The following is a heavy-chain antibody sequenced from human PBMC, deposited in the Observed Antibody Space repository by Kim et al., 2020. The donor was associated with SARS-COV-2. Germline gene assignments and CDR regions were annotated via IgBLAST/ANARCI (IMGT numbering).Heavy chain of an antibody. CDR2: INPNSGGT. CDR1: GYTFTGYY. CDR3: ARMSHPVAGTGD. Sequence: ASVKVSCKASGYTFTGYYMHWVRQAPGQGLEWMGRINPNSGGTNYAQKFQGRVTMTRDTSISTAYMELSRLRSDDTAVYYCARMSHPVAGTGDWGQGTLVTVSS. V-gene: IGHV1-2*06. J-gene: IGHJ4*02. D-gene: IGHD6-19*01.